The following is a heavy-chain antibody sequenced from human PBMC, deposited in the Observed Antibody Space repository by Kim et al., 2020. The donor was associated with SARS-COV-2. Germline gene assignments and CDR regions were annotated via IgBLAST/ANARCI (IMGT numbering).Heavy chain of an antibody. V-gene: IGHV4-59*01. Sequence: PALKSRVTISVATSKSQFSLKLSSVTAADMAVYYCARAGFGELLYYGMDVWGQGTTVTVSS. J-gene: IGHJ6*02. D-gene: IGHD3-10*01. CDR3: ARAGFGELLYYGMDV.